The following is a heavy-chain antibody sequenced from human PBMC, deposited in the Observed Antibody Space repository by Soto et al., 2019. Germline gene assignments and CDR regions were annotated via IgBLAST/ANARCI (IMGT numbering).Heavy chain of an antibody. CDR3: ARYHYDFWSGYHPDAFDI. V-gene: IGHV4-31*03. Sequence: QVQLQESGPGLVKPSQTLSLTCTVSGGSISSGGYYWSWIRQHPGKGLEWIGYIYYSGSTYYNPSLQSRVTLSVDTSKNQFSLKLSSVTAADTAVYYCARYHYDFWSGYHPDAFDIWGQGTMVTVS. J-gene: IGHJ3*02. D-gene: IGHD3-3*01. CDR2: IYYSGST. CDR1: GGSISSGGYY.